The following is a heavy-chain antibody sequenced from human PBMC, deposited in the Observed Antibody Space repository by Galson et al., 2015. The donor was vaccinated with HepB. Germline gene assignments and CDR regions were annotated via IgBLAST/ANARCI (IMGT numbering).Heavy chain of an antibody. J-gene: IGHJ6*02. CDR2: IKSKTDGGTT. CDR1: GFTFSNAW. D-gene: IGHD2-2*01. CDR3: TTEDIVVVPAVHYGMDV. Sequence: SLRLSCAASGFTFSNAWMSWVRQAPGKGLEWVGRIKSKTDGGTTDYAAPVKGRFTISRDDSKNTLYLQMNSLKTEDTAVYYCTTEDIVVVPAVHYGMDVWGQGTTVTVSS. V-gene: IGHV3-15*01.